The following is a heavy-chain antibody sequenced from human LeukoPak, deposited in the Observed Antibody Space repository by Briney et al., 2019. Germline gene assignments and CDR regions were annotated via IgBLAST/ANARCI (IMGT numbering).Heavy chain of an antibody. D-gene: IGHD6-13*01. CDR3: ARVHEGSSSWYSSYYYYGMDV. CDR1: GYTFTGYY. CDR2: INPNSGGT. J-gene: IGHJ6*02. Sequence: ASVKVPCKASGYTFTGYYMHWVRQAPGQGLEWMGWINPNSGGTNYAQKFQGRVTMTRDTSISTAYMELSRLRSDDTAVYYCARVHEGSSSWYSSYYYYGMDVWGQGTTVTVSS. V-gene: IGHV1-2*02.